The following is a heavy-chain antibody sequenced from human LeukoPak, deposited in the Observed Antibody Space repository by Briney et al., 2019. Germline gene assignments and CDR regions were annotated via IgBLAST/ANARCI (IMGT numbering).Heavy chain of an antibody. J-gene: IGHJ2*01. Sequence: PSETLSLTCTVSGGSISPYYWSWIRQPPGKGLEWIGYIYYSGSTNYNPSLKSRVTISVDTSKNEFSLILTSVTAADTAQYYCARHLYYSASAFWYIDLWGRGTLVIVSP. V-gene: IGHV4-59*08. CDR3: ARHLYYSASAFWYIDL. CDR2: IYYSGST. D-gene: IGHD3-10*01. CDR1: GGSISPYY.